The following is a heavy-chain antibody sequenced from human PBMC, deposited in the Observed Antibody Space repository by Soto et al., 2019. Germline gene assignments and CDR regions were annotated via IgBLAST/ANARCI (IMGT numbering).Heavy chain of an antibody. CDR1: GGSISSSRCH. Sequence: SETLSLTCTVSGGSISSSRCHWGWIRQPPGKGLEWIASIKYSGTTFYNPSLKSRVTLSVDTSKNQFALNLSFVTAADTAVYYCATMGTPATGIYYFDYWGQGTLVTVSS. V-gene: IGHV4-39*01. CDR3: ATMGTPATGIYYFDY. J-gene: IGHJ4*02. CDR2: IKYSGTT. D-gene: IGHD2-15*01.